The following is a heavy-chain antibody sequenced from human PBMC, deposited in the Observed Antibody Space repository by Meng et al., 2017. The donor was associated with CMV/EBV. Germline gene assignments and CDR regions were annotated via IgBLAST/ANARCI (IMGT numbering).Heavy chain of an antibody. Sequence: QVQGEQGGVGLLWPSETLSCTCAVYGGSFSGSYWSWIRQPTGKGLEWIGEINHSGSTNYNPSLKSRVTISVDTSKNQFSLKLSSVTAADTAVYYCARGRGSWYFVDYWGQGTLVTVSS. CDR1: GGSFSGSY. D-gene: IGHD6-13*01. V-gene: IGHV4-34*01. CDR3: ARGRGSWYFVDY. CDR2: INHSGST. J-gene: IGHJ4*02.